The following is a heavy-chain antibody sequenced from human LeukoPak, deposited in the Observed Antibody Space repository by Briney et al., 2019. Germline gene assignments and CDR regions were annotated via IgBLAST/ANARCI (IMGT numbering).Heavy chain of an antibody. CDR3: ARVRGYSGYDLDY. D-gene: IGHD5-12*01. CDR1: GFTFSSYW. V-gene: IGHV3-7*01. CDR2: IKQDGIEK. J-gene: IGHJ4*02. Sequence: GGSLRLSCAASGFTFSSYWMSWVSQAPGKGLEWVANIKQDGIEKYYVDSVKGRFTISRDNARNSLYLQMNTLRAEDTAVYYCARVRGYSGYDLDYWGQGTLVTVSS.